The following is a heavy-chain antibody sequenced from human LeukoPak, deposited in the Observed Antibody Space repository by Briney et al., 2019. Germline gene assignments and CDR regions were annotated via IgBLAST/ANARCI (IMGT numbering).Heavy chain of an antibody. Sequence: SETLSLTCAVYGGSFSGYYWSWIRQPPGKGLEWIGEINHSGSTNYNPSLKSRVTISVDTSKNQFSLKLSSVTAADTAVYYCARTRQVAAAGTDFDYWGQGTLVTVSS. V-gene: IGHV4-34*01. CDR1: GGSFSGYY. CDR2: INHSGST. J-gene: IGHJ4*02. CDR3: ARTRQVAAAGTDFDY. D-gene: IGHD6-13*01.